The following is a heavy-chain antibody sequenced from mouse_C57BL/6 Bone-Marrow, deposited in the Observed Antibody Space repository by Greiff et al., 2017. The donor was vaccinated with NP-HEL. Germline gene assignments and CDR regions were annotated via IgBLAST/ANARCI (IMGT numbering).Heavy chain of an antibody. V-gene: IGHV1-55*01. CDR1: GYTFTSYW. CDR3: ARETVVAPYYAMDY. D-gene: IGHD1-1*01. J-gene: IGHJ4*01. Sequence: QVQLQQPGAELVKPGASVKMSCKASGYTFTSYWITWVKQRPGQGLEWIGDIYPGRGSTNYNEKFKSKATLTVDTSSSTAYMQLSSLTSEDSAVYYCARETVVAPYYAMDYWGQGTSVTVSS. CDR2: IYPGRGST.